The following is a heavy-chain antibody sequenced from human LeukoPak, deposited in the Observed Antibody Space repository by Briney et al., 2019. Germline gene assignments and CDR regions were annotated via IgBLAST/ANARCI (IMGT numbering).Heavy chain of an antibody. CDR3: AKDRWRPDSSGYYYPGL. D-gene: IGHD3-22*01. CDR1: GFTVSSNY. V-gene: IGHV3-53*05. Sequence: GGSLRLSCAASGFTVSSNYMSWVRQAPGKGLEWVSVIYSGGTTYYADSVKGRFTISRDNSKNTLYLQMNSLRAEDTAVYYCAKDRWRPDSSGYYYPGLWGQGTLVTVSS. CDR2: IYSGGTT. J-gene: IGHJ4*02.